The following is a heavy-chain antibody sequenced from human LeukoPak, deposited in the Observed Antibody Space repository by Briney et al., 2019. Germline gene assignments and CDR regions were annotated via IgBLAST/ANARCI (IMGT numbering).Heavy chain of an antibody. J-gene: IGHJ4*02. CDR1: GGTFSSYA. CDR2: IIPILGIA. CDR3: ARDPDIVVVPAARQGGYFDY. Sequence: SVKVSCKASGGTFSSYAISWVRQAPGQGLEWMGRIIPILGIANYAQKFQGRVTITADESTSTAYMELSSLRSEDTAVYYCARDPDIVVVPAARQGGYFDYWGQGTLVTVSS. V-gene: IGHV1-69*04. D-gene: IGHD2-2*01.